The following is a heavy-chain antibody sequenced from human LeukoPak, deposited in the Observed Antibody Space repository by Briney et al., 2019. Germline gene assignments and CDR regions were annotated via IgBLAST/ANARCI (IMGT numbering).Heavy chain of an antibody. V-gene: IGHV3-66*01. CDR2: IYSGGST. Sequence: GGSLRLSCAASEFSVGSNYMTWVRQAPGKGLEWVSLIYSGGSTYYADSVKGRFTISRDNSKNTLYLQMNSLRAEDTAVYYCAREIYDFWSGLTPMDVWGKGTTVTISS. J-gene: IGHJ6*03. D-gene: IGHD3-3*01. CDR1: EFSVGSNY. CDR3: AREIYDFWSGLTPMDV.